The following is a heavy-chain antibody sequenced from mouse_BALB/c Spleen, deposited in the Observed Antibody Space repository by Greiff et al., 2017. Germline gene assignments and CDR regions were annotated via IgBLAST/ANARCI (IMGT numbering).Heavy chain of an antibody. CDR1: GFNIKDTY. J-gene: IGHJ3*01. CDR3: ASSTGTWFAD. CDR2: IDPANGNT. V-gene: IGHV14-3*02. Sequence: VQLKESGAELVKPGASVKLSCTASGFNIKDTYMHWVKQRPEQGLEWIGRIDPANGNTKYDPKFQGKATITADTYSNTAYLQLSSLTSEDTAVYYCASSTGTWFADWGQGTLVTVSA. D-gene: IGHD4-1*02.